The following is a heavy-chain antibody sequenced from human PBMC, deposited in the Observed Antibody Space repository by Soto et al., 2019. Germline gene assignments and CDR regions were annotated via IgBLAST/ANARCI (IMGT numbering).Heavy chain of an antibody. CDR2: IKGDGSTT. CDR3: XXXAFGAYYFDF. D-gene: IGHD3-3*01. V-gene: IGHV3-74*01. Sequence: EVQLVESGGGLVQPGGSLRLSCAASGFTFSTYWIHWVRQAPGKGLVWVSRIKGDGSTTNYADSVTGRFTISRDNAKNTXXLQMSSLTAEDTAVXXXXXXAFGAYYFDFWGQGTLVTVSS. CDR1: GFTFSTYW. J-gene: IGHJ4*02.